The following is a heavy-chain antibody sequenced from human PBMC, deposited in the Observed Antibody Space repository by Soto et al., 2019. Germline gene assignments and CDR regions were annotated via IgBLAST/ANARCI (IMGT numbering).Heavy chain of an antibody. Sequence: EVQLLESGGGLVQPGGSLRLSCKASGFSFSSNSIDWLRQAPGKGLDWVSSISDSADRLYYADSVRGRFTFFRDKSKNMMYLQMNSLRAEDTDVYYCAILARGKFDYWGQGALVTASS. V-gene: IGHV3-23*01. CDR1: GFSFSSNS. J-gene: IGHJ4*02. D-gene: IGHD1-26*01. CDR2: ISDSADRL. CDR3: AILARGKFDY.